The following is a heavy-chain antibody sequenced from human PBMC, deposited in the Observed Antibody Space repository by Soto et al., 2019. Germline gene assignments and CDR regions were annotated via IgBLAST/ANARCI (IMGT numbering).Heavy chain of an antibody. D-gene: IGHD6-13*01. J-gene: IGHJ5*02. V-gene: IGHV4-59*01. Sequence: SETLSLTCTVSGGSISSYYWSWIRQPPGKGLEWIGYIYYSGSTNYNPSLKSRVTISVDTSKNQFSLKLSSVTAADTAVYYCAISSWTYNWFDPWGQGTLVTVSS. CDR2: IYYSGST. CDR3: AISSWTYNWFDP. CDR1: GGSISSYY.